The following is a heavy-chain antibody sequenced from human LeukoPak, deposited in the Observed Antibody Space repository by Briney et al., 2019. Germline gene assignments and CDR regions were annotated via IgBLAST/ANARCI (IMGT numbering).Heavy chain of an antibody. CDR3: ARVIGWDEPFDL. Sequence: GGSLRLSCSASGFTLSNFWIHWVRQAPGKGLVWVSRINTDGSSTNYADSVKGRFAVSRDNAKNTLYLQMNSLRVEDAAVYYCARVIGWDEPFDLWGQGTMVTVSS. CDR1: GFTLSNFW. D-gene: IGHD1-26*01. CDR2: INTDGSST. V-gene: IGHV3-74*01. J-gene: IGHJ3*01.